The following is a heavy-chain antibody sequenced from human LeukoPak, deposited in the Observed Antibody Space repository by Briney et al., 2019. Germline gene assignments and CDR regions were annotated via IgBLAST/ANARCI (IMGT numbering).Heavy chain of an antibody. CDR1: GYSFAGYW. J-gene: IGHJ3*02. Sequence: PGESLKISCKGSGYSFAGYWIGWVRQMPGKGLGWMGIIYPGDSDTRYSPSFQGQVTISADKSISTAYLQWSSLKASDTAMYYCASQREYYYGSGSSYDAFGIWGQGTMVTVSS. V-gene: IGHV5-51*01. CDR2: IYPGDSDT. CDR3: ASQREYYYGSGSSYDAFGI. D-gene: IGHD3-10*01.